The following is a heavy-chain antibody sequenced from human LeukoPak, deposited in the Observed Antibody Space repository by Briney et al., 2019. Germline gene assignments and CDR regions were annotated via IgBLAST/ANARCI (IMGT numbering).Heavy chain of an antibody. D-gene: IGHD5-18*01. CDR2: IYYSGST. J-gene: IGHJ4*02. V-gene: IGHV4-59*12. CDR1: GGSISSYY. CDR3: ARGLEMATAEFDY. Sequence: SETLSLTCTVSGGSISSYYWSWIRQPPGKGLEWIGYIYYSGSTNYNPSLKSRVTISVDTSKNQFSLKLSSVTAADTAVYYCARGLEMATAEFDYWGQGTLVTVSS.